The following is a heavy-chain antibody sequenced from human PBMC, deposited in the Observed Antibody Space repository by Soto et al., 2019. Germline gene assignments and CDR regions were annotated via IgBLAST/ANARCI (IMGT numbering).Heavy chain of an antibody. CDR2: IYYSGST. J-gene: IGHJ4*02. Sequence: QVQLQESGPGLVKPSETLSLTCTVSGGSISSYYWSWIRQSPGKGLECIGYIYYSGSTNYNPSLKSRATISVDTSKNQFSLKLSSVTAADTAVYYCARRWGSYFDYWGQGTLVTVSS. CDR3: ARRWGSYFDY. D-gene: IGHD7-27*01. V-gene: IGHV4-59*08. CDR1: GGSISSYY.